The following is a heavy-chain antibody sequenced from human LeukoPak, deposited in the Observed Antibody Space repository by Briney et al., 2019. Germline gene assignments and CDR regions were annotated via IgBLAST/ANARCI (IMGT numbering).Heavy chain of an antibody. CDR3: ARGRHGGDCYSQYGYMDV. D-gene: IGHD2-21*01. CDR1: GFTFSSYA. CDR2: ISGSGGST. V-gene: IGHV3-23*01. J-gene: IGHJ6*03. Sequence: GGSLRLSCAASGFTFSSYAMSWVRQAPGKGLEWVSAISGSGGSTYYADSVKGRFTISRDNSKNTLYLQMNSLRAEDTAVYYCARGRHGGDCYSQYGYMDVWGKGTTVTVSS.